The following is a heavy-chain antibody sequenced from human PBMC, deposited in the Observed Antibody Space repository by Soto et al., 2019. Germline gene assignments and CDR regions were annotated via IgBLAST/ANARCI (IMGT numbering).Heavy chain of an antibody. CDR2: ISGSGGST. CDR1: GFTFSSYA. V-gene: IGHV3-23*01. CDR3: ASGCSGSFWGAFDI. D-gene: IGHD1-26*01. J-gene: IGHJ3*02. Sequence: GSLRLSCAASGFTFSSYAMSWVRQAPGKGLEWVSAISGSGGSTYYADSVKGRFTISRDNSKNSLYLQMNRLRAEDTAVYYCASGCSGSFWGAFDIWGQGTMVTVSS.